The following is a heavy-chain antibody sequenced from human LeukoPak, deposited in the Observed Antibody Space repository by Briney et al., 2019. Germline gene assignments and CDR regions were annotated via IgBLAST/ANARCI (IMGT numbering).Heavy chain of an antibody. J-gene: IGHJ4*02. V-gene: IGHV3-23*01. CDR3: AKASGELPSDY. D-gene: IGHD1-26*01. Sequence: GGSLRLSCAASGFIFNNYAMSWVRQAPGKGLEWVSAISGSGGSTYYADSVKGRFTISRDNSKNTLYLQMNSLRAEDTAVYYCAKASGELPSDYWGQGTLVTVSS. CDR1: GFIFNNYA. CDR2: ISGSGGST.